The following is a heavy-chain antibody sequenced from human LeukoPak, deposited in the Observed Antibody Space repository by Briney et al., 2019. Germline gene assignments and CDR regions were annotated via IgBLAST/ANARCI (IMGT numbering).Heavy chain of an antibody. Sequence: GGSLRLSCAASGFTFSSYAMSWVRQAPGKGLEWVSAISGSGGSTYYADSVKGRFTISRDNSKNTLYLQMNSLRAEDTAVYYCAKYASSGSYPDGFFDYWGQGTLVTVSS. CDR1: GFTFSSYA. CDR2: ISGSGGST. CDR3: AKYASSGSYPDGFFDY. D-gene: IGHD1-26*01. V-gene: IGHV3-23*01. J-gene: IGHJ4*02.